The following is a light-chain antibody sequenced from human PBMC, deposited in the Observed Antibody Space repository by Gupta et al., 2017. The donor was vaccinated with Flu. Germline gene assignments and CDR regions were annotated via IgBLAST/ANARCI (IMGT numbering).Light chain of an antibody. V-gene: IGKV3D-15*01. Sequence: GERATLACRASHSVRSNLDWDQQKPGQAPRRRSLVASTRVTGIPSRFSGSGSGTEFTLNIRSLQSEDLALYACQKYKNRQLIFGGVNKVELK. CDR3: QKYKNRQLI. J-gene: IGKJ4*01. CDR2: VAS. CDR1: HSVRSN.